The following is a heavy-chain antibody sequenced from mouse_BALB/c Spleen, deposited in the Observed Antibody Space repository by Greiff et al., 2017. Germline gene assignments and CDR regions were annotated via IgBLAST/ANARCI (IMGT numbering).Heavy chain of an antibody. D-gene: IGHD2-4*01. CDR2: IRLKSNNYAT. CDR1: GFTFSNYW. V-gene: IGHV6-6*02. J-gene: IGHJ4*01. CDR3: TRKITTLYAMDY. Sequence: EVKVEESGGGLVQPGGSMKLSCVASGFTFSNYWMNWVRQSPEKGLEWVAEIRLKSNNYATHYAESVKGRFTISRDDSKSSVYLQMNNLRAEDTGIYYCTRKITTLYAMDYWGQGTSVTVSS.